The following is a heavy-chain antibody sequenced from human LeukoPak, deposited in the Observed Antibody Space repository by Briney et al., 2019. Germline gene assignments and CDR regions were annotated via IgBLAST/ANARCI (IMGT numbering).Heavy chain of an antibody. CDR2: ISFDGSNK. CDR3: ATELRIAAAGFDAFDI. Sequence: GGSLRLSCAASGFTVSSNYMSWVRQAPGKGLEWVALISFDGSNKYYADSVKGRFTTSRDNSKNTLFLQMNSLRAEDSAVYYCATELRIAAAGFDAFDIWGQGTMVTVSS. D-gene: IGHD6-13*01. J-gene: IGHJ3*02. CDR1: GFTVSSNY. V-gene: IGHV3-30*03.